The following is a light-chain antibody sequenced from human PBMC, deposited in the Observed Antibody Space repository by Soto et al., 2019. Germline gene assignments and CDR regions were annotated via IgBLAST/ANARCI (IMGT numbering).Light chain of an antibody. CDR1: SSDVVGYNF. V-gene: IGLV2-11*01. Sequence: QSALTQPRSVSGSHGQSVTISCTGTSSDVVGYNFVSWYQHHPGKAPKLMIYDVTKRPSGVPDRFSGSKSGNTASLTSSGLQAEDEADYYCCSYAGTYTLVFGGGTKLTVL. J-gene: IGLJ2*01. CDR2: DVT. CDR3: CSYAGTYTLV.